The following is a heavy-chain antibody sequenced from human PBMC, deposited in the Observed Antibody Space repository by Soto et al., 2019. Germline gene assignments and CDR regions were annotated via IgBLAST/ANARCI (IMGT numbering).Heavy chain of an antibody. CDR1: GGSFNRHT. J-gene: IGHJ4*02. Sequence: QVQLVQSGAEVRKPGSSVRVSCKASGGSFNRHTISWVRQAPGQGLEWMGGIIPIFGRANHAQKFQVRVKIIADESTRTVYRELSRLRSDDTAIYYCARGWGYDSTDYYYAYWGQGTLVIVSS. CDR2: IIPIFGRA. CDR3: ARGWGYDSTDYYYAY. D-gene: IGHD3-22*01. V-gene: IGHV1-69*01.